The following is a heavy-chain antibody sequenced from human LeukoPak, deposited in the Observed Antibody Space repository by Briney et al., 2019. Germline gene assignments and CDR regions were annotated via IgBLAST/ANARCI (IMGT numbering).Heavy chain of an antibody. V-gene: IGHV4-39*01. Sequence: PSQTLSLTCTVSGGSISSSSYYWGWIRQPPGKGLEWIGSIYYSGSTYYNPSLKSRVTISVDTSKNQFSLKLSSVTAADTAVYYCARGGSITIFGVVTVANPYMDVWGKGTTVTVSS. J-gene: IGHJ6*03. CDR2: IYYSGST. CDR3: ARGGSITIFGVVTVANPYMDV. CDR1: GGSISSSSYY. D-gene: IGHD3-3*01.